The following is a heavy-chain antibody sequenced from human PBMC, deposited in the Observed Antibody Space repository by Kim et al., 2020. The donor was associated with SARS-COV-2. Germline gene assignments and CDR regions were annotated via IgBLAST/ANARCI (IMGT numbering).Heavy chain of an antibody. Sequence: TYSNPSLKSRVPRSVDTSKTQFSLKLSSVTAADTAVYYCARQQLSNQFDYWGQGTLVTVSS. V-gene: IGHV4-39*01. J-gene: IGHJ4*02. D-gene: IGHD6-6*01. CDR3: ARQQLSNQFDY. CDR2: T.